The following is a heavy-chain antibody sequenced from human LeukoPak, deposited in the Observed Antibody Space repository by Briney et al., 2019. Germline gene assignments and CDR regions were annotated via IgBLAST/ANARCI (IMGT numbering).Heavy chain of an antibody. CDR1: GYTLTELS. CDR3: ATVDCSGGSCYPRYYFDY. Sequence: RASVKLSCKVSGYTLTELSMHWVRQAPGKGLEWMGGFDPEDGETIYAQKFQGRVTMTEDTSTDTAYMELNSLRSEDTAVYYCATVDCSGGSCYPRYYFDYWGQGTLVTVSS. J-gene: IGHJ4*02. D-gene: IGHD2-15*01. V-gene: IGHV1-24*01. CDR2: FDPEDGET.